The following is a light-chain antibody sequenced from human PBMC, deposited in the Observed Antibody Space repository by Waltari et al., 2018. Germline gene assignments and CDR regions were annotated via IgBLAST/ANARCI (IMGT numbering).Light chain of an antibody. J-gene: IGKJ5*01. CDR1: QSINIW. Sequence: DIQMTQSPSTPSASVGDSVPITCRASQSINIWMAWYQQKPGKAPKLLIDKASNLASRVPSRFSGSGSGTEFTLTINSLQPDDFATYYCQQYYTFSVTFGQGTRLEIK. CDR2: KAS. CDR3: QQYYTFSVT. V-gene: IGKV1-5*03.